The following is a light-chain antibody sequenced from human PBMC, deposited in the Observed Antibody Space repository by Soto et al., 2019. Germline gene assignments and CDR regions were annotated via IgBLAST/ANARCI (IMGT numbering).Light chain of an antibody. CDR1: QSIGTW. V-gene: IGKV1-5*01. Sequence: DIQVTQSPATLSAVVGDRVTISCRARQSIGTWLAWYQQKPGKAPKLLIYDASTLESRVPSRFSGSGSGTEFTLTISSLQPEDVATYYCQEYNSHPVSFGQGTRLEIK. CDR3: QEYNSHPVS. CDR2: DAS. J-gene: IGKJ5*01.